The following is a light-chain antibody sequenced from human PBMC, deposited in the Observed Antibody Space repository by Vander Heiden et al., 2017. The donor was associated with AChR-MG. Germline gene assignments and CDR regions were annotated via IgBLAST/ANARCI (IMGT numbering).Light chain of an antibody. CDR1: QIMSSNY. J-gene: IGKJ1*01. Sequence: IVLTQSPGTLSLSPGETVTLSCRASQIMSSNYLAWYQHRPGQAPTLLIYGASIRATGIPARFSGSGSGTDFTLTISRLESEDFAVYYCHQYGSSPRTFGQGTRVEI. V-gene: IGKV3-20*01. CDR2: GAS. CDR3: HQYGSSPRT.